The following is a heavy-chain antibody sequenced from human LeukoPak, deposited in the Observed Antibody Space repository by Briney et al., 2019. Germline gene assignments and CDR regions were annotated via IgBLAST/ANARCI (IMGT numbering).Heavy chain of an antibody. D-gene: IGHD3-3*01. V-gene: IGHV4-39*01. Sequence: SETLSLTCTVSGGSISSSSSHWGWIRQPPGKGLEWIGSIYYSGSTYYNPSLKSRVTISVDTSKNQFSLKLSSVTAADTAVYYCARHRAAIFGVVSSPGRINWFDPWGQGTLVTVSS. CDR3: ARHRAAIFGVVSSPGRINWFDP. CDR1: GGSISSSSSH. J-gene: IGHJ5*02. CDR2: IYYSGST.